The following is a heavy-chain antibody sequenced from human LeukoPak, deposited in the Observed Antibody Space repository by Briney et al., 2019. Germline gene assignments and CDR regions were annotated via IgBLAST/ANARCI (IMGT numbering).Heavy chain of an antibody. D-gene: IGHD4-17*01. CDR1: GFSLTDHY. J-gene: IGHJ4*02. V-gene: IGHV3-72*01. CDR3: VRVRHGDYFDY. Sequence: PGGSLRLSCAASGFSLTDHYMDWVRQAPGKGLEWVGRTRNKPNGYTTDYGTSVKGRFIVSRDDSENSLYLQMNGLKTEDTAVYYCVRVRHGDYFDYWGQGTLVTVSS. CDR2: TRNKPNGYTT.